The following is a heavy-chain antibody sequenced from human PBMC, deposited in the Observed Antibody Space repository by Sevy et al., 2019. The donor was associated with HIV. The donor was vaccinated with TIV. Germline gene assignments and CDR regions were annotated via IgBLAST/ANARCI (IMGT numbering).Heavy chain of an antibody. Sequence: ASVKVSCKASGGTFSSYAISWVRQAPGQGLEWMGGIIPIFGTANYAQKFQGRVTITADESTSTAYMELSSLRSDDTAVYYCASDHHSGYAYWGQGTLVTVSS. D-gene: IGHD5-12*01. CDR3: ASDHHSGYAY. CDR1: GGTFSSYA. J-gene: IGHJ4*02. V-gene: IGHV1-69*13. CDR2: IIPIFGTA.